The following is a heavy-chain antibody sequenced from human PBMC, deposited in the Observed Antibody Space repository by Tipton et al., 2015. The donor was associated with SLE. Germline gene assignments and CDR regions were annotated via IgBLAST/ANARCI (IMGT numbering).Heavy chain of an antibody. V-gene: IGHV4-34*01. CDR1: GGSISDYY. Sequence: TLSLTCTVSGGSISDYYWSWIRQPPGKGLEWIGEINHSGNTNYNPSLKSRVTVSVDTSKNQFSLKLASVTAADTATYYCARGALSGRSPIFANNYYYHMDVWGKGTTVTVSS. J-gene: IGHJ6*03. CDR3: ARGALSGRSPIFANNYYYHMDV. CDR2: INHSGNT. D-gene: IGHD3-3*01.